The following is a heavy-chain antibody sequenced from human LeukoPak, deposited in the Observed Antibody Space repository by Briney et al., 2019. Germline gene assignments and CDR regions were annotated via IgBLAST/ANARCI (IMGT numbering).Heavy chain of an antibody. J-gene: IGHJ6*03. D-gene: IGHD3-3*01. CDR2: ISGSGGST. CDR1: GFTFSSYG. V-gene: IGHV3-23*01. CDR3: ATGPYDFWSASYSLYYYVDV. Sequence: HPGGSLRLSCAASGFTFSSYGMSWVRQAPGKGLEWVSAISGSGGSTYYADSVKGRFTISRDNSKNTLYLQMNSLRAEDTAVYYCATGPYDFWSASYSLYYYVDVWGKGTTVTVSS.